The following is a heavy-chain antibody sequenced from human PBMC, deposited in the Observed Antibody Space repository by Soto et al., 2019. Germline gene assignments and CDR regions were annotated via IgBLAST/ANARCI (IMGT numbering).Heavy chain of an antibody. CDR1: GGTFSNDI. D-gene: IGHD3-22*01. CDR2: IITLLGTA. CDR3: ARRKEKDDYDSSGYLPPDDY. J-gene: IGHJ4*02. V-gene: IGHV1-69*08. Sequence: SVKVSCKTSGGTFSNDIITWVRQAPGQGLEWMGRIITLLGTANYAQKFQGRVTITADKSTSTAYMELSSLRSEDTAVYYCARRKEKDDYDSSGYLPPDDYWGQGTLVPVAS.